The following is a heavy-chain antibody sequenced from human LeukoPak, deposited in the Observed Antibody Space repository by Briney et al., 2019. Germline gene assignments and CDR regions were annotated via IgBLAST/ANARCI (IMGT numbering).Heavy chain of an antibody. V-gene: IGHV4-4*02. CDR3: ARDLSCSSTTCSDY. CDR2: IYYSGST. CDR1: GDFIDSTNW. D-gene: IGHD2-2*01. J-gene: IGHJ4*02. Sequence: SGTLSLTCAVSGDFIDSTNWWSWVRQPPGKGLEWIGYIYYSGSTNYNPSLKSRVTISVDTSKNQFSLKLNSVTAADTAVYYCARDLSCSSTTCSDYWGQGTLVTVSS.